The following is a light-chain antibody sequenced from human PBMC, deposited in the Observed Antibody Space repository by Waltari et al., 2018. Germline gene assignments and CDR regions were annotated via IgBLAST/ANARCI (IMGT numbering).Light chain of an antibody. CDR1: QGISSY. V-gene: IGKV1-9*01. J-gene: IGKJ4*01. CDR3: QQLNSYPLT. CDR2: AAS. Sequence: DIRLTQSPSSLSASVGDRVTITCRASQGISSYLAWYQQKPGKAPKLLIYAASTLQSGVPSRFSGSGSGTDFTLTISSLQPEDFATYYCQQLNSYPLTFGGGTKVEIK.